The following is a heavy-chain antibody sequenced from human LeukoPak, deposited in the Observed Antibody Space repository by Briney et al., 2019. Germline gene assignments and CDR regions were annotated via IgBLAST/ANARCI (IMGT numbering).Heavy chain of an antibody. V-gene: IGHV3-20*04. D-gene: IGHD3-10*01. CDR3: ARVAQGYYGSGSYHFDY. Sequence: GVSLRLSCAASGFTFDDYGMSWVRQAPGKGLEWVSGINWNGGSTGYADSVKGRFTISRDNAKNSLYLQMNSLRAEDTALYYCARVAQGYYGSGSYHFDYWVQGTLVTVSS. CDR1: GFTFDDYG. CDR2: INWNGGST. J-gene: IGHJ4*02.